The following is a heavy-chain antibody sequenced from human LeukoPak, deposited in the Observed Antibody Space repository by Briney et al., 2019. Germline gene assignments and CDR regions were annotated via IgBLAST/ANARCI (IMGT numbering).Heavy chain of an antibody. CDR2: ISYDGNTK. CDR1: GFTFSSYG. D-gene: IGHD7-27*01. Sequence: HSGGSLRLSCAASGFTFSSYGIHWVRQAPGKGLEWVAVISYDGNTKYYADSVKGRFTISRDNSRNTLYLQINSLRVEDTAVYYCAKEALRSPTGEDYFDYWGQGTLVTVSS. CDR3: AKEALRSPTGEDYFDY. J-gene: IGHJ4*02. V-gene: IGHV3-30*18.